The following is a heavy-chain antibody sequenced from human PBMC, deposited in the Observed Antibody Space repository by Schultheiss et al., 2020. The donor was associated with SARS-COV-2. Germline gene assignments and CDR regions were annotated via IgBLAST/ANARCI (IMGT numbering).Heavy chain of an antibody. CDR1: GGSVSSDSYY. Sequence: SETLSLTCTVSGGSVSSDSYYWNWIRQPPGKGLEWIGFIYNSGSTNYNPSLKSRVTISVDTSKNQFSLKLSSVTAADTAVYYCARRTLGWFDPWGQGTLVTVSS. D-gene: IGHD2-2*01. CDR2: IYNSGST. V-gene: IGHV4-61*01. CDR3: ARRTLGWFDP. J-gene: IGHJ5*02.